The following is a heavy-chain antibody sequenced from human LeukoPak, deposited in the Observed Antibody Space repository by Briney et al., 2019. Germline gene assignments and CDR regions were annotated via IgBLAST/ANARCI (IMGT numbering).Heavy chain of an antibody. CDR1: GGSISSGGYY. D-gene: IGHD2-2*01. CDR2: IYYSGST. J-gene: IGHJ5*02. Sequence: SRTLSLTCTVSGGSISSGGYYWSWIRQHPGKGLEWIGYIYYSGSTYYNPSLKSRVTISVDTSKNQFSLKLSSVTAADTAVYYCARRYPAVSTGGNWFDPWGQGTLVTVSS. CDR3: ARRYPAVSTGGNWFDP. V-gene: IGHV4-31*03.